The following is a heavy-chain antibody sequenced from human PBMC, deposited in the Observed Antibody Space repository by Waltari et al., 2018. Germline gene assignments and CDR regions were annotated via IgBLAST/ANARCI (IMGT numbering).Heavy chain of an antibody. CDR3: ARERSRDFDWLPNVLDV. CDR1: GWSFTGHF. D-gene: IGHD3-9*01. CDR2: IDHRGST. Sequence: QVQLQQGGAGLLKPSETLSLTCTFHGWSFTGHFWTWIRQAPGKGLEWLGEIDHRGSTHYNPSFRSRVTISVDTSKNQFSLQLNSVTAADTALYYCARERSRDFDWLPNVLDVWGLGTLVTVSS. J-gene: IGHJ3*01. V-gene: IGHV4-34*02.